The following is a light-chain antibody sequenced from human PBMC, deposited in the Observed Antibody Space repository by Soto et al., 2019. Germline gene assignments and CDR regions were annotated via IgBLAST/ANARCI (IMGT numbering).Light chain of an antibody. J-gene: IGKJ1*01. V-gene: IGKV3-15*01. CDR1: QLFSSN. Sequence: EIVMTQSPATLSVSPGESVTLSCRASQLFSSNLACYQRRPGQAPRLLIYGSSTRATGVPPRFSGSASGTEFTLTISSLQSEDFAVYYCQQYDKWPRTFGQGPRWIS. CDR2: GSS. CDR3: QQYDKWPRT.